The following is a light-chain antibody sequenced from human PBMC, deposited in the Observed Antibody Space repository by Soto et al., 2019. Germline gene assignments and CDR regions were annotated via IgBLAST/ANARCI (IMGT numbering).Light chain of an antibody. J-gene: IGLJ1*01. CDR2: EGS. Sequence: QSALTQPASVSGSPGQSITISCTGTSSDVGSYNLVSWYQQHPGKAPKVMIYEGSTRPSGVSNRFSGSKSGNMASLTISGLQAEDEADYYCCSYAGSSTYLFGTGTKLTVL. V-gene: IGLV2-23*01. CDR1: SSDVGSYNL. CDR3: CSYAGSSTYL.